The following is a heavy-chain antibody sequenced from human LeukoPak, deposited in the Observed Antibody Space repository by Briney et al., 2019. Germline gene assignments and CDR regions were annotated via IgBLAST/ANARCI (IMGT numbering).Heavy chain of an antibody. V-gene: IGHV3-74*01. CDR3: ASASSHRTAAGGDY. J-gene: IGHJ4*02. D-gene: IGHD6-13*01. Sequence: GGSLRLSCAASGFTFSAYWMHWVRQAPGKGLVWVSRINGDGGSRNYADSVKGRFTISRDNAKNTLYLQMSSLRAEDTAVYYCASASSHRTAAGGDYWGQGTLVTVST. CDR1: GFTFSAYW. CDR2: INGDGGSR.